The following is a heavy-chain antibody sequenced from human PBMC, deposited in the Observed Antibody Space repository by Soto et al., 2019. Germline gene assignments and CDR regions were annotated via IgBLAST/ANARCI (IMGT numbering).Heavy chain of an antibody. CDR1: GGSFSGYY. V-gene: IGHV4-34*01. CDR2: INHSGST. D-gene: IGHD4-17*01. Sequence: SETLSLTCAVYGGSFSGYYWSWIRQPPGKGLEWIGEINHSGSTNYNPSLKSRVTISVDTSKNRLSLRLSSVTAADTAVYFCVRQRTTVPTQAYFDYWGPGALVIVSS. CDR3: VRQRTTVPTQAYFDY. J-gene: IGHJ4*02.